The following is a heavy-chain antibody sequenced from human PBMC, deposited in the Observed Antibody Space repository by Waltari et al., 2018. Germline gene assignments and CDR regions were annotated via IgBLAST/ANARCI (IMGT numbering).Heavy chain of an antibody. Sequence: QVQLQQWGAGLLKPSETLSLTCAVYGGSFSGYYWSWIRQPPGKGLEWIGEINHIGSTTYNPSLKSRITISVDTSKNQFSLKLSSVTAADTAVYYCARGILRYYYGSGSYLNWFDPWGQGTLVTVSS. CDR3: ARGILRYYYGSGSYLNWFDP. CDR2: INHIGST. V-gene: IGHV4-34*01. CDR1: GGSFSGYY. J-gene: IGHJ5*02. D-gene: IGHD3-10*01.